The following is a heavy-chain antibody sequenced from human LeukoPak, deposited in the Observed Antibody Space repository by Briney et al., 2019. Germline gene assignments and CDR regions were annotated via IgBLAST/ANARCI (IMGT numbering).Heavy chain of an antibody. Sequence: SETLSLTCAVSGDSISSDYYWAWIRQSPGKGLEWIGNIFHSGSTYYNPSLRSRVTISVDMSKNQFSLTLNFVTAADTAVYYCARNPPITTPGNCSGGNCPQPQFDYWGQGTLVTVSS. D-gene: IGHD2-15*01. CDR1: GDSISSDYY. CDR3: ARNPPITTPGNCSGGNCPQPQFDY. V-gene: IGHV4-38-2*01. J-gene: IGHJ4*02. CDR2: IFHSGST.